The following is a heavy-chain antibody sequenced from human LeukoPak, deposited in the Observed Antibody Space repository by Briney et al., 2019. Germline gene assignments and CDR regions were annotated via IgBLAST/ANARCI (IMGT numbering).Heavy chain of an antibody. CDR3: ARNWGSSWFFDY. CDR2: IYSGGGTT. Sequence: GGSLRLSCAASGFTVISNYMTWVRQAPGKGLEWASVIYSGGGTTYYADSVKGRFTISRDNSKNTLYLQMNSLRADDTAVYYCARNWGSSWFFDYWGQGTLVTVSS. CDR1: GFTVISNY. V-gene: IGHV3-53*01. D-gene: IGHD6-13*01. J-gene: IGHJ4*02.